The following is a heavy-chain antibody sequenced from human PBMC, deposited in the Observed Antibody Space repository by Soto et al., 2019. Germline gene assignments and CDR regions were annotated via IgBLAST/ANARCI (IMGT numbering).Heavy chain of an antibody. Sequence: PGESLKISCKGSGYSFSRYWIAWVRQTPGKGLEWMGLIYPGDSDTRCSPSFQGQVTISADKSITTAYLQWSSLKASDTAIYYCARDTFSGDSSGPHYWGQGTLVTVSS. J-gene: IGHJ4*02. CDR3: ARDTFSGDSSGPHY. D-gene: IGHD3-22*01. V-gene: IGHV5-51*01. CDR2: IYPGDSDT. CDR1: GYSFSRYW.